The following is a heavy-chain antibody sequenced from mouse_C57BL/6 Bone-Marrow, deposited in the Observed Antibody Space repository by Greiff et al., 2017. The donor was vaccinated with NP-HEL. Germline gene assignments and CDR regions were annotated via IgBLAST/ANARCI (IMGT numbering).Heavy chain of an antibody. CDR2: INPSTGGT. CDR3: ARSTAQALDY. V-gene: IGHV1-42*01. Sequence: VQLQQSGPELVKPGASVKISCKASGYSFTGYYMNWVKQSPEKSLEWIGEINPSTGGTTYNQKFKAKATLTVDKSSSTAYMQLKSLTSEDSAVYYCARSTAQALDYWGQGTTLTVSS. J-gene: IGHJ2*01. D-gene: IGHD3-2*02. CDR1: GYSFTGYY.